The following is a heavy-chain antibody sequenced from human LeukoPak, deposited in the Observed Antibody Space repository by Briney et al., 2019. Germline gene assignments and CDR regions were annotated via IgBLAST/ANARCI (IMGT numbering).Heavy chain of an antibody. D-gene: IGHD4-17*01. CDR2: ISTDGYTT. CDR3: ARRGESANYGDYRFDY. CDR1: GLAFSAYK. V-gene: IGHV3-74*01. Sequence: GGSLRLSCAASGLAFSAYKMHWVRQAPRKGLVWVSRISTDGYTTDYADFVQGRFTASRDNTKNTWSLEMNSLRAEDTAVYYCARRGESANYGDYRFDYWGQGTLVTVSS. J-gene: IGHJ4*02.